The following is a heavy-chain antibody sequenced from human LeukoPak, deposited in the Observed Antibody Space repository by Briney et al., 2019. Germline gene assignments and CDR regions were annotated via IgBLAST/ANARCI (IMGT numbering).Heavy chain of an antibody. J-gene: IGHJ1*01. Sequence: ASVKVSCKASGYTFTGYYMHWARQAPGQGLEWMGWINPNSGGTNYAQKFQGRVTMTRDTSISTAYMELSRLRSDDTAVYYCARDRRVAGTTEYFQHWGQGTLVTVSS. CDR2: INPNSGGT. V-gene: IGHV1-2*02. D-gene: IGHD6-19*01. CDR1: GYTFTGYY. CDR3: ARDRRVAGTTEYFQH.